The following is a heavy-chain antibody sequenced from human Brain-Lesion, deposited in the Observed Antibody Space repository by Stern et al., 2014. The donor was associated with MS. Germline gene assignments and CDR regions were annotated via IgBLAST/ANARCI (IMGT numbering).Heavy chain of an antibody. Sequence: QVQLQESGPGLVKPSQTLSLSCTVSGGSISSGGYYWSWIRQPAGKGLEWIGRIFNSGSPSYNPSLKSRVTISIATSKNQFSLRLNPMTAADTAVYYCARGRVVPGFQYYATDVWGQGTTVIVSS. J-gene: IGHJ6*02. CDR1: GGSISSGGYY. V-gene: IGHV4-61*02. CDR2: IFNSGSP. CDR3: ARGRVVPGFQYYATDV. D-gene: IGHD2-2*01.